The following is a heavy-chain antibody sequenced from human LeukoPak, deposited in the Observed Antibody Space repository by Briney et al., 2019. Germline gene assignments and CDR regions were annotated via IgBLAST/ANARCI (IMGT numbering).Heavy chain of an antibody. V-gene: IGHV3-15*05. CDR3: TVESGYYDAFDI. CDR1: GFTFSNAW. CDR2: IKSKTDGGTT. D-gene: IGHD3-22*01. Sequence: GGSLRLSCAASGFTFSNAWMSWVRQAPGKGLEWVGRIKSKTDGGTTDYAAPVKGRFTISRDDSKNTLYLQMNSLKTEDTAVYYCTVESGYYDAFDIWGQGTMVTVSS. J-gene: IGHJ3*02.